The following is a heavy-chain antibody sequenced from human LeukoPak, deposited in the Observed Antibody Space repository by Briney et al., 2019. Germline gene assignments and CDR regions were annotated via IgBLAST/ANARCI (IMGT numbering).Heavy chain of an antibody. CDR3: ARGYCSGGSCYSGGFDY. V-gene: IGHV3-30*01. CDR2: ISYDGSNK. CDR1: GFTFSSYA. D-gene: IGHD2-15*01. J-gene: IGHJ4*02. Sequence: GGSLRLSCAASGFTFSSYATHWVRQAPGKGLEWVAVISYDGSNKYYADSVKGRFTISRDNSKNTLYLQMNSLRAEDTAVYYCARGYCSGGSCYSGGFDYWGQGTLVTVSS.